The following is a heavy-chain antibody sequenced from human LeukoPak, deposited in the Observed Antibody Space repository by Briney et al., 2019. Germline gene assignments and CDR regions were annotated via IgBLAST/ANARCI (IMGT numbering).Heavy chain of an antibody. J-gene: IGHJ4*02. Sequence: GGSLRLSCAASGFTFSNYWMSWVRQTPGKGLEWVANTKEDGSDKYYVDSLKGRFTITRDNAKNSLYLQMNSLRAEDTALYYCAKDRTRQAYWGQGTLVTVSS. CDR1: GFTFSNYW. V-gene: IGHV3-7*03. CDR3: AKDRTRQAY. D-gene: IGHD3-3*01. CDR2: TKEDGSDK.